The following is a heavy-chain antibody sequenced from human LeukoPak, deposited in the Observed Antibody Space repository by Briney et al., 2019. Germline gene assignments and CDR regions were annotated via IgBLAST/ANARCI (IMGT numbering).Heavy chain of an antibody. CDR1: GGSISSYY. V-gene: IGHV4-59*08. J-gene: IGHJ4*02. Sequence: SETLSLTCTASGGSISSYYWSWIRQPPGKGLEWIGYIYYSGSTNYNPSLKSRVTISVDTSKNQFSLKLSSVTAADTAVYYCARHPPPIAVAGTVSDYWGQGTLVTVSS. CDR3: ARHPPPIAVAGTVSDY. D-gene: IGHD6-19*01. CDR2: IYYSGST.